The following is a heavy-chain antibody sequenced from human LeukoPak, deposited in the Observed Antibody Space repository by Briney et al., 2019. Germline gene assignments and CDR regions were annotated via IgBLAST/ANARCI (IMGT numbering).Heavy chain of an antibody. J-gene: IGHJ4*02. V-gene: IGHV1-2*02. Sequence: ASVKVSCKASGYTFTGYFMHWVRQAPGQGLEWMGWINPNSGGTNYAQKFQGRVTMTRDTSISTAYMELSRLRSDDTAVFYCATGPGYSSNWYYYWGQGTLVTVSS. D-gene: IGHD6-13*01. CDR3: ATGPGYSSNWYYY. CDR2: INPNSGGT. CDR1: GYTFTGYF.